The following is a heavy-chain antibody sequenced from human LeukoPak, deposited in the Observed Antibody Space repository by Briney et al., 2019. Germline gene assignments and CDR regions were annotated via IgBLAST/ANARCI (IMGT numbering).Heavy chain of an antibody. D-gene: IGHD4-17*01. J-gene: IGHJ4*02. CDR2: SSSTSSYI. CDR1: GFTFSSYS. Sequence: GGPLRLSCAASGFTFSSYSMNGVRQAPGGGLGGVSSSSSTSSYIYYADSVKGRFTISRDNAKNSLYLQMNSLRAEDTAVYDCARGYGDYFDDWGQGTLVTVSS. V-gene: IGHV3-21*01. CDR3: ARGYGDYFDD.